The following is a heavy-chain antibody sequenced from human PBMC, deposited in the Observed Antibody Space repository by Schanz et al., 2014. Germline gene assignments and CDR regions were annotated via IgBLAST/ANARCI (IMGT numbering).Heavy chain of an antibody. Sequence: QVQLVESGGGVVQPGRSLRLSCAASRFTFSSYTMHWVRQAPGKGLEWVALISYDGSNKYYADSVKGRFAISRENSKNTMFLQISSLRPEDTAVYYCATGRAASNFGSEYFLYWGQGTLVTVSS. CDR3: ATGRAASNFGSEYFLY. V-gene: IGHV3-30*09. J-gene: IGHJ1*01. CDR2: ISYDGSNK. CDR1: RFTFSSYT. D-gene: IGHD6-13*01.